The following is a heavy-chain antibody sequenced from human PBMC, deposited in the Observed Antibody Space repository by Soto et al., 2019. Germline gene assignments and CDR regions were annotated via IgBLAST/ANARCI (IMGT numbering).Heavy chain of an antibody. J-gene: IGHJ4*02. V-gene: IGHV1-18*01. CDR1: GYTFSSYG. D-gene: IGHD1-1*01. CDR2: ISAYNGNT. CDR3: ARDPYRSNDEGDY. Sequence: QVQLVQSGAEVKKPGASVKVSCKASGYTFSSYGINWVRQAPGQGLEWMGWISAYNGNTHYAQNLQGRVTLTTDTPTSTGYWEVGSLRFYDQAVYYCARDPYRSNDEGDYWGQGNQVTVSS.